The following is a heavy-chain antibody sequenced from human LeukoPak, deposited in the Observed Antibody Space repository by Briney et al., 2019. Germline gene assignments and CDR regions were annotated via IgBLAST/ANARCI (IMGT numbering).Heavy chain of an antibody. D-gene: IGHD3-10*01. J-gene: IGHJ5*02. Sequence: SETLSLTCTVSGGSISSYYCSWIRQPPGKGLEWIGYIYYSGSTNYNPSLKSRVTISVDTSKNQFSLKLSSVTTADTAVYYCASLYGSGRRFDPWGQGTLVTVSS. CDR2: IYYSGST. CDR1: GGSISSYY. V-gene: IGHV4-59*01. CDR3: ASLYGSGRRFDP.